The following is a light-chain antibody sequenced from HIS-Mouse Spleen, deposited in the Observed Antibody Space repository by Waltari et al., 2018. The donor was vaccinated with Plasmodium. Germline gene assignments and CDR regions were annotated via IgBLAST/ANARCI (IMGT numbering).Light chain of an antibody. Sequence: QSALTQPASVSGSPGQSITIPCTGTSSDVGGYNYVSWSQQHPAKAPKLMIFEVSNRPSGVSNRFSGAKSGNTASLTISGLQAEDEADYYCSSYTSSSTPWVFGGGTKLTVL. CDR2: EVS. CDR1: SSDVGGYNY. V-gene: IGLV2-14*01. CDR3: SSYTSSSTPWV. J-gene: IGLJ3*02.